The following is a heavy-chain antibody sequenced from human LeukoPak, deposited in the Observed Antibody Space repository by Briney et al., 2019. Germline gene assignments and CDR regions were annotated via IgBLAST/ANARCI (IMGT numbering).Heavy chain of an antibody. CDR1: GGTFSSYA. D-gene: IGHD5-24*01. CDR3: ARVERWLPRFDP. CDR2: IIPIFGTA. V-gene: IGHV1-69*05. Sequence: SVKVSCKASGGTFSSYAISWVRQAPGQGLEWMGGIIPIFGTANYAQKFQGRVTMTTDTSTSTAYMELRSLRSDDTAVYYCARVERWLPRFDPWGQGTLVTVSS. J-gene: IGHJ5*02.